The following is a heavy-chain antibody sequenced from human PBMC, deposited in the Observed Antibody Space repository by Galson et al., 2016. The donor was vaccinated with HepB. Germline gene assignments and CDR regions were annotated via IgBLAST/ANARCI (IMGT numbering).Heavy chain of an antibody. J-gene: IGHJ4*02. CDR2: ISAYNGNT. Sequence: SVKVSCKASGYTFTRYGISWVRQAPGQGLEWMGWISAYNGNTDFARKLQGRVTMTTDTSTSTAYMELRSLRSDDTAVYYCARDGPSLWFGELFGDWGQGTLVTVSS. CDR1: GYTFTRYG. D-gene: IGHD3-10*01. CDR3: ARDGPSLWFGELFGD. V-gene: IGHV1-18*01.